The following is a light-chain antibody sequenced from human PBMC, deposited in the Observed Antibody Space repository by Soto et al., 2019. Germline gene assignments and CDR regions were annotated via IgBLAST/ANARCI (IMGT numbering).Light chain of an antibody. Sequence: QSVLTQPASVSGSPGQSITISCTGTSSDVGGYNYVSWYQQHSGKAPKVMIYDVSNRPSGVSNRYSGSKSGNTASLTISGLQAEDEADYYCSSYSSSGTLYVFGTGTKVTVL. CDR1: SSDVGGYNY. CDR2: DVS. CDR3: SSYSSSGTLYV. J-gene: IGLJ1*01. V-gene: IGLV2-14*03.